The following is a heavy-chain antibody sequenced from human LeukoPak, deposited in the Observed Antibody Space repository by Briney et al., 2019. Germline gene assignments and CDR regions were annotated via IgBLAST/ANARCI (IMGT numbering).Heavy chain of an antibody. D-gene: IGHD3-9*01. Sequence: GGSLRLSCAASGFTFSSYAMSWVRQAPGKGLEWVSAISGSGGSTYYADSVKGRFTISRDSSKNTLYLRMNSLRAEDTAVYYCAKDYDKEYYDILTGYSPNVGFDYWGQGTLVTVSS. J-gene: IGHJ4*02. CDR2: ISGSGGST. CDR3: AKDYDKEYYDILTGYSPNVGFDY. V-gene: IGHV3-23*01. CDR1: GFTFSSYA.